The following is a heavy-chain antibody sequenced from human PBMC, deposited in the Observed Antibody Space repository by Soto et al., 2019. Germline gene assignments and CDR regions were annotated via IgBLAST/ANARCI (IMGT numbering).Heavy chain of an antibody. D-gene: IGHD6-13*01. CDR2: IWYDGSNK. Sequence: PGGSLRLSCAASGFTFSSYGMHWVRQAPGKGLEWVAVIWYDGSNKYYADSVKGRFTISRDNSKNTLYLQMNSLRAEDTAVYYCARDGAAAGPYYSYGLDVWAQGTTVTVSS. CDR3: ARDGAAAGPYYSYGLDV. J-gene: IGHJ6*02. V-gene: IGHV3-33*01. CDR1: GFTFSSYG.